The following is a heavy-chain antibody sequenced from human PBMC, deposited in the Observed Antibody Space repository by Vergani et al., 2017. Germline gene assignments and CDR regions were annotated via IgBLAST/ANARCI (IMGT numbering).Heavy chain of an antibody. D-gene: IGHD6-13*01. J-gene: IGHJ4*02. Sequence: EVQLVQSGAEVKKPGESLTISCKGSGYSFTSYWIGWVRQMPGKGLEWMGIIYPGDSDTRYSPSFQGQVTISADKSISTAYLQWSSLKASDTAMYYCARQYSSSWQPYYFDYWGQGTLVTVSS. CDR2: IYPGDSDT. V-gene: IGHV5-51*01. CDR1: GYSFTSYW. CDR3: ARQYSSSWQPYYFDY.